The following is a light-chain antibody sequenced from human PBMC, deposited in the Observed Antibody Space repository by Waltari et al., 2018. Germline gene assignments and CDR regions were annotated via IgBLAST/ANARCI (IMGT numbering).Light chain of an antibody. CDR2: EVS. V-gene: IGLV2-14*01. CDR3: SSYTSSSTRV. CDR1: SSDVGGHIY. J-gene: IGLJ3*02. Sequence: QSALTQPASVSGSPGQSITITCTGTSSDVGGHIYVPWYQQHPGKAPKLMIYEVSNRPSGVSNRFSGSKSGNTASLTISGLQAEDEADYYCSSYTSSSTRVFGGGTKLTVL.